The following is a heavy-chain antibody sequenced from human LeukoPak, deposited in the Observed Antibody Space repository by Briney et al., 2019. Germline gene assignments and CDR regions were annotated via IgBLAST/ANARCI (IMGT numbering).Heavy chain of an antibody. V-gene: IGHV3-66*01. CDR3: ARDGDGDSKYYYGMDV. Sequence: GGSLRLSCKASGFIVSSNYMSWVRQAPGKGLEWVSIIYSGAGPTYYADSVKGRFTISRDNSKNTVYLQMNSLRGEDTALYYCARDGDGDSKYYYGMDVWGQGTTVTVSS. CDR1: GFIVSSNY. D-gene: IGHD4-17*01. CDR2: IYSGAGPT. J-gene: IGHJ6*02.